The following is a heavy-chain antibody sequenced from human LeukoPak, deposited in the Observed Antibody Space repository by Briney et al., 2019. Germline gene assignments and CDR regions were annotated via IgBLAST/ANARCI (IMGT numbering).Heavy chain of an antibody. V-gene: IGHV4-61*02. CDR2: IYTSGST. J-gene: IGHJ1*01. Sequence: SETLSLTCTVSGGSISSGSYYWSWIRQPAGKGLEWIGRIYTSGSTNYNPSLKSRVTISVDTSKNQFSLKLSSVTAADTPVNYCARSYFYEYFQHWGQGTLVTVSS. CDR1: GGSISSGSYY. D-gene: IGHD3-3*01. CDR3: ARSYFYEYFQH.